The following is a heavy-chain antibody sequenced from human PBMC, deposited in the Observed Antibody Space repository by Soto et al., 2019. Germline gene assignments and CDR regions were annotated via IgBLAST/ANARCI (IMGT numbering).Heavy chain of an antibody. CDR3: AGVAVAGTLGYFEY. Sequence: QITLKESGPTLVKPTQPLTLTCTFSGFSLSTSGVGVGWIRQPPGNALEWLALIYWDDDKRCSPSLQSSPTITKDSYKNQVVLAMNNMDPVDTATYYCAGVAVAGTLGYFEYWGQGTLVTVSS. D-gene: IGHD6-19*01. CDR1: GFSLSTSGVG. J-gene: IGHJ4*02. CDR2: IYWDDDK. V-gene: IGHV2-5*02.